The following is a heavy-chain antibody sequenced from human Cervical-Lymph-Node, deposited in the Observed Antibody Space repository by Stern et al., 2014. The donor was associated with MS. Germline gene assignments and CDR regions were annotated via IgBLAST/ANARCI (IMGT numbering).Heavy chain of an antibody. V-gene: IGHV3-21*01. Sequence: EVQLLESGGGLVKPGGSLRLSCAASGFTFSSYSMNWVRQAPGKGLEWVSSISSSSSYIYYADSVKGRFTISRDNAKNSLYLQMNSLRAEDTAVYYCARDLTPTSSGWYYWGQGTLVTVSS. J-gene: IGHJ4*02. CDR3: ARDLTPTSSGWYY. D-gene: IGHD6-19*01. CDR2: ISSSSSYI. CDR1: GFTFSSYS.